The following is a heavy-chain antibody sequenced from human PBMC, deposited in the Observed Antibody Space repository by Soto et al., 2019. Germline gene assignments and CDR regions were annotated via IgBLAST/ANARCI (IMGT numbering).Heavy chain of an antibody. D-gene: IGHD4-17*01. Sequence: ALVKVSCKASGYTFTSYGISWLRQATGQGLEWMVWISAYNGSTNYAQKLQGRVTMTTDTSTSTAYRELRSLRSDDTAVYYCARAPHAYGDYGYYYYGMDVWGQGTTGTVSS. CDR2: ISAYNGST. J-gene: IGHJ6*02. CDR1: GYTFTSYG. CDR3: ARAPHAYGDYGYYYYGMDV. V-gene: IGHV1-18*04.